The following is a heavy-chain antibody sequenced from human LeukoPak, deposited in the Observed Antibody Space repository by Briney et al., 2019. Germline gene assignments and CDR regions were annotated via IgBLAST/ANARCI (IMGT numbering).Heavy chain of an antibody. V-gene: IGHV3-53*01. CDR2: IYTGGST. Sequence: GGSLRLSCAASGFTVSSNYMSWVRQAPGKGLEWVSAIYTGGSTYYADSVKGRFTISRDNSKNTLYLQMNSLRAEDTAVYYCAKGRRGGGHYYMDVWGKGTTVTVSS. J-gene: IGHJ6*03. D-gene: IGHD2-15*01. CDR3: AKGRRGGGHYYMDV. CDR1: GFTVSSNY.